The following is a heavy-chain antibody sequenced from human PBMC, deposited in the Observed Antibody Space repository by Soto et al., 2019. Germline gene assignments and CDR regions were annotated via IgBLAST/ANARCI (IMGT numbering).Heavy chain of an antibody. CDR2: INPSGGST. V-gene: IGHV1-46*01. J-gene: IGHJ5*02. Sequence: AAVKVSCKASGYTFTSYYMHWVRQAPGQGLEWMGIINPSGGSTSYAQKFQGRVTMTRDTSTSTVYMELSSLRSEDTAVYYCARYSKTYYYDSRGYRPWGQGTLVTVSS. CDR3: ARYSKTYYYDSRGYRP. D-gene: IGHD3-22*01. CDR1: GYTFTSYY.